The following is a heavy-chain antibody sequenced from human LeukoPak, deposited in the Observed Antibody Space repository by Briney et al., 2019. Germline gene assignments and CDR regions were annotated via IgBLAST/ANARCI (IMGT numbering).Heavy chain of an antibody. CDR3: ARASAASAGGKNFDY. J-gene: IGHJ4*02. CDR1: GGSFSGYY. V-gene: IGHV4-34*01. CDR2: INHSGST. D-gene: IGHD3-16*01. Sequence: SETLSLTCAVYGGSFSGYYWSWIRQPPGKGLEWIGEINHSGSTNYNPSLKSRVTISVDTSKNQFSPKLSSVTAADTAVYYCARASAASAGGKNFDYWGQGTLVTVSS.